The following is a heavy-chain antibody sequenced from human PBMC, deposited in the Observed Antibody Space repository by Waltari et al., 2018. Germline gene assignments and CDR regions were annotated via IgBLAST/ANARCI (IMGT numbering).Heavy chain of an antibody. Sequence: QVHLVQSGAEVKRPGASVKVSCKASGYTFPGYYMHWLRQAPGQGLEWMGWINPNSGGTNYAQKFQGRVTMTRDTSISTAYMELSRLRSDDTAVYYCARIYSGYGYYFDYWGQGTLVTVSS. J-gene: IGHJ4*02. D-gene: IGHD5-12*01. CDR3: ARIYSGYGYYFDY. V-gene: IGHV1-2*02. CDR2: INPNSGGT. CDR1: GYTFPGYY.